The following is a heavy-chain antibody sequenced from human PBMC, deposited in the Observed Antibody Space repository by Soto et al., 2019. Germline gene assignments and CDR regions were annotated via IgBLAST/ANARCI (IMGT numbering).Heavy chain of an antibody. D-gene: IGHD3-10*01. CDR2: IGVGGGDR. CDR1: GFTFSSYA. V-gene: IGHV3-23*01. Sequence: EVQLLESGGGLVQPGGSLRLSCAASGFTFSSYAMSWVRQAPGKGLEWVSIIGVGGGDRYYPESVKGRFTISRDNSRDTLYLEMNSLRDEDTPVYYCARVRFGELVWGQGTLVTVSS. CDR3: ARVRFGELV. J-gene: IGHJ4*02.